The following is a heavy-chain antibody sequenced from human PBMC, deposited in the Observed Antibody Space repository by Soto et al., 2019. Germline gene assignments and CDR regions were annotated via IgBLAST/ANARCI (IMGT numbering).Heavy chain of an antibody. CDR3: VRARALWFSDWFDP. J-gene: IGHJ5*02. CDR2: INPHNGAT. D-gene: IGHD3-10*01. Sequence: QVILVQSGAEVQKPGASLKVSCKASRYIFSANYIHWVRQAPGQGLEWLGWINPHNGATNYAQKFLGRVTMSAHRSASTAYMDLPRRKSADTVVSYCVRARALWFSDWFDPWGRGTLVTVSS. V-gene: IGHV1-2*02. CDR1: RYIFSANY.